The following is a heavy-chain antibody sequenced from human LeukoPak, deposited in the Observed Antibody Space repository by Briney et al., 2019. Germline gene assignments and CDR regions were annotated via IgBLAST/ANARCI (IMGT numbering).Heavy chain of an antibody. J-gene: IGHJ4*02. CDR3: ARALDGGDAASYFDY. V-gene: IGHV4-4*02. CDR1: GCSISSSNW. Sequence: PSGTLSLTCAVSGCSISSSNWWSWVRQPPGKGLEWIGEIYHSGSTNYNPSLKSRVTISVDKSKNQFSLKLSSVTAADTAVYYCARALDGGDAASYFDYWGQGTLVTVSS. CDR2: IYHSGST. D-gene: IGHD3-16*01.